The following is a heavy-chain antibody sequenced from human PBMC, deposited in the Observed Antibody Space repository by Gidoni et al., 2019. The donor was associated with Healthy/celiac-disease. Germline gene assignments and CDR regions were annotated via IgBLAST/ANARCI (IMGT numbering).Heavy chain of an antibody. CDR1: GFTFSSYE. V-gene: IGHV3-48*03. CDR2: ISSSGSTI. D-gene: IGHD3-10*01. J-gene: IGHJ4*02. Sequence: EVQLVESGGGLVQPGGSLRLSCAASGFTFSSYEMNWVRQAPGKGLEWVSYISSSGSTIYYADSVKGRFTISRDNAKNSLYLQMNSLRAEDTAVYYCARDTRRVRGVAGFDYWGQGTLVTVSS. CDR3: ARDTRRVRGVAGFDY.